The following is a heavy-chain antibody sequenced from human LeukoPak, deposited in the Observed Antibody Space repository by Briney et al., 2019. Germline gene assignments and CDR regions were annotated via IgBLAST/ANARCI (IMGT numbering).Heavy chain of an antibody. V-gene: IGHV4-39*01. Sequence: SETLSLTCTVSGGSISSSRYYWGWIHQAPGKGLEWIGSIFYAGSTHYNPSLKSRATISVDTSKNQFSLKLSSVTAADTAVYYCARQKSGGMDVWGQGTTVTVSS. CDR1: GGSISSSRYY. J-gene: IGHJ6*02. CDR2: IFYAGST. CDR3: ARQKSGGMDV.